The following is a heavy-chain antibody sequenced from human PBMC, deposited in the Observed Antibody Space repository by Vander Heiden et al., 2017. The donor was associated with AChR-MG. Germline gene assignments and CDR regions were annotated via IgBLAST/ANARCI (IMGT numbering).Heavy chain of an antibody. D-gene: IGHD3-9*01. Sequence: QVQLVQSGAAVKTPGASVKVSCAASGFTCTKYGVTWVRQAPGRGLEWMGWLSGYEGETKVAQRVEDRVSRTMDSSKTTAHMELRSLTLDDTAVYYCVRDRCRREWRYYDGLVDQWGQGTLVTVSS. CDR2: LSGYEGET. J-gene: IGHJ5*02. CDR3: VRDRCRREWRYYDGLVDQ. V-gene: IGHV1-18*01. CDR1: GFTCTKYG.